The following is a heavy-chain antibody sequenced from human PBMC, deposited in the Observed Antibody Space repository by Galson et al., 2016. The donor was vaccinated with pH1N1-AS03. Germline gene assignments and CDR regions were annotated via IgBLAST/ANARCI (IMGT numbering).Heavy chain of an antibody. CDR1: GFTINNNY. J-gene: IGHJ4*02. CDR3: AREPWGSTQGEY. CDR2: IYGGGDT. D-gene: IGHD3-16*01. Sequence: SLRLSCAASGFTINNNYMSWVRQAPGKGLEWVSVIYGGGDTFYADSVKGRFTTSRDNSKNTVYLQMNSLRVEDTAAYYCAREPWGSTQGEYWGQGTLVTVSS. V-gene: IGHV3-53*01.